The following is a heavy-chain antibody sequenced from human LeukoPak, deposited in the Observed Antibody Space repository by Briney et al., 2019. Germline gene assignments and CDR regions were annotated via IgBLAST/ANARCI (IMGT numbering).Heavy chain of an antibody. CDR3: ARLYGSGSWGNDY. V-gene: IGHV3-66*04. CDR1: GFTVSSNY. J-gene: IGHJ4*02. D-gene: IGHD3-10*01. CDR2: IYSGGST. Sequence: GGSLRLSCAASGFTVSSNYMSWVRQAPGKGLEWVSVIYSGGSTYYADSVKGRFTISRDNSKNTLYLQMNSLRAEDTAMYYCARLYGSGSWGNDYWGQGTLVTVSS.